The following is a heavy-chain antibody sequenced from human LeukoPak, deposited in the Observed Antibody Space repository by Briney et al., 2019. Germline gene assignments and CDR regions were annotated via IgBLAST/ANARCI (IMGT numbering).Heavy chain of an antibody. CDR1: GYTLTELS. CDR3: ATGNRLRYFDWLYHL. D-gene: IGHD3-9*01. J-gene: IGHJ5*02. V-gene: IGHV1-24*01. CDR2: FDPEDGET. Sequence: ASVKVSCKVSGYTLTELSMHWVRQAPGKGLEWMGGFDPEDGETIYAQKFQGRVIMTEDTSTDTAYMELNSLRSEDTAVYYCATGNRLRYFDWLYHLWGQGTLVTVSS.